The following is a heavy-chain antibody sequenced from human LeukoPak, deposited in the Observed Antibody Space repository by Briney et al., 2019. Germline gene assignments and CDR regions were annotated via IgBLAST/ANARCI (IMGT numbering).Heavy chain of an antibody. Sequence: ASVKVSCKDSGFTFTSSAVQWVRQARGQRLEWIGWIVVGSGNTNYAQKFQERVTITRDMSTSTAYMELSSLRSEDTAVYYCAADPYGSGSYVHGMDVWGQGTTVTVSS. CDR3: AADPYGSGSYVHGMDV. CDR1: GFTFTSSA. J-gene: IGHJ6*02. D-gene: IGHD3-10*01. CDR2: IVVGSGNT. V-gene: IGHV1-58*01.